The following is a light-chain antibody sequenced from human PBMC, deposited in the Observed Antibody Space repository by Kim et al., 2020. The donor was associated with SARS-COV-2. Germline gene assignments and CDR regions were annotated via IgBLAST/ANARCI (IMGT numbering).Light chain of an antibody. Sequence: GQSITLSCTGSSSDVGRHDLVSWYQQHPGKAPKLIIYGVTKRPSGLSNRFSGSKSGNTASLTISGLQAEDEADYYCSSYGGNSNLVFGGGTQLTVL. V-gene: IGLV2-23*02. CDR3: SSYGGNSNLV. CDR1: SSDVGRHDL. CDR2: GVT. J-gene: IGLJ3*02.